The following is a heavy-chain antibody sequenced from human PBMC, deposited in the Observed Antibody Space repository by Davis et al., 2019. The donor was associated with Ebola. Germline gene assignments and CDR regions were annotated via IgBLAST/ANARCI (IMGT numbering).Heavy chain of an antibody. J-gene: IGHJ6*03. D-gene: IGHD3-3*01. CDR2: ISGSGGST. Sequence: PGGSLRLSCAASGFTVSSNYMSWVRQAPGKGLEWVSAISGSGGSTYYADSVKGRFTISRDNSKNTLYLQMNSLRAEDTAVYYCARGYYDFWSGYPAPDYYYYYMDVWGKGTTVTVSS. CDR3: ARGYYDFWSGYPAPDYYYYYMDV. V-gene: IGHV3-23*01. CDR1: GFTVSSNY.